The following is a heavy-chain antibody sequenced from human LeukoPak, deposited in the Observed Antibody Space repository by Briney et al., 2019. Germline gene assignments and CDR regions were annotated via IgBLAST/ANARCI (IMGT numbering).Heavy chain of an antibody. CDR3: ARVGWNGYYGMGV. CDR1: GYTFTSYG. D-gene: IGHD3-3*01. Sequence: ASVKVSCKASGYTFTSYGISWVRQAPGQGLEWMGWISAYNGNTNYAQKLQGRVTMTRDTSITTAYMELSSLRSDDTAVYYCARVGWNGYYGMGVWGKGTTVTVSS. CDR2: ISAYNGNT. J-gene: IGHJ6*04. V-gene: IGHV1-18*01.